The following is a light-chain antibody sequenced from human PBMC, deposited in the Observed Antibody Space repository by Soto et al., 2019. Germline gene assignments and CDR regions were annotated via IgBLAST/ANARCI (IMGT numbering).Light chain of an antibody. CDR1: QSVSNNY. Sequence: EIVLTQSPGTLSLSPGERATLSCRASQSVSNNYLAWYQQKPGQAPRLLIYGASNRATGIPDRFSGSGSGTDFTLTISRLEPEEFAVYYCQQYGSSGTFGQGTKVAIK. CDR3: QQYGSSGT. J-gene: IGKJ1*01. CDR2: GAS. V-gene: IGKV3-20*01.